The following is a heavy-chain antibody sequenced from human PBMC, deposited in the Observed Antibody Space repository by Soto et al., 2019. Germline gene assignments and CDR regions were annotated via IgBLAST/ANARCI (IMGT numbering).Heavy chain of an antibody. D-gene: IGHD5-12*01. CDR1: GGTFSSYA. CDR3: ARELGGYNYGHYYYYGMDV. CDR2: IIPIFGTA. J-gene: IGHJ6*02. V-gene: IGHV1-69*13. Sequence: SVKVSCKASGGTFSSYAISWVRQAPGQGLEWMGGIIPIFGTANYAQKFQGRVTITADESTSTAYMELSSLRSEDTAVYYCARELGGYNYGHYYYYGMDVWGQGTTVTVSS.